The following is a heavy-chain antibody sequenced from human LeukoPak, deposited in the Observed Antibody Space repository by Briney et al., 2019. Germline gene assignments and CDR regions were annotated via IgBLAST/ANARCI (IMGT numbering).Heavy chain of an antibody. D-gene: IGHD2-15*01. CDR2: INHSGST. CDR3: ARGVYCSGGSCYSVDAFDI. V-gene: IGHV4-34*01. J-gene: IGHJ3*02. Sequence: GSLRLSCAASGFTFSSYGMSWIRQPPGKGLEWIGEINHSGSTNYNPSLKSRVTISVDTSKNQFSLKLSSVTAADTAVYYCARGVYCSGGSCYSVDAFDIWGQGTMVTVSS. CDR1: GFTFSSYG.